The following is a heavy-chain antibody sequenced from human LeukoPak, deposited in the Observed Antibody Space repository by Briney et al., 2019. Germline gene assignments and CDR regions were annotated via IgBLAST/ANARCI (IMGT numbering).Heavy chain of an antibody. CDR1: GFTFSSYW. V-gene: IGHV3-74*01. Sequence: GGSLRLSCAASGFTFSSYWMHWVRQAPGKGLVWVSRINSDGSSTSYADSVKGRFTISRDNAKNTLYLQMNSLRAEDTAVYYCALMEYSSSWYLGYWGQGTLVTVSS. CDR2: INSDGSST. CDR3: ALMEYSSSWYLGY. J-gene: IGHJ4*02. D-gene: IGHD6-13*01.